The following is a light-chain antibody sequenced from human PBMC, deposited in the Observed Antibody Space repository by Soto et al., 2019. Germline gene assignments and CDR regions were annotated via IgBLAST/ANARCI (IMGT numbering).Light chain of an antibody. Sequence: EIVLTQSPATLSLSPGERATLSCRASQSVSNFLAWYQQKPGQAPRLLIYDASTRATGIPARFSGSGSGTDFALTISSLEPEDFAVYYCQQRGTWPPLTFGGVTTVEIK. V-gene: IGKV3-11*01. CDR1: QSVSNF. CDR3: QQRGTWPPLT. J-gene: IGKJ4*01. CDR2: DAS.